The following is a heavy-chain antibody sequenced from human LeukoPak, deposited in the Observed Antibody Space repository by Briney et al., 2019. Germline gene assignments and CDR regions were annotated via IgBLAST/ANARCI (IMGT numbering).Heavy chain of an antibody. V-gene: IGHV3-30-3*01. D-gene: IGHD3-3*01. CDR1: GFTFGSYA. J-gene: IGHJ4*02. CDR2: ISYDGSNK. CDR3: ARDDFWSGYYTGGPFDY. Sequence: GRSLRLSCAASGFTFGSYAMHWVRQAPGKGLEWVAVISYDGSNKYYADSVKGRFTISRDNSKNTLYLQMNSLRAEDTAVYYCARDDFWSGYYTGGPFDYWGQGTLVTVSS.